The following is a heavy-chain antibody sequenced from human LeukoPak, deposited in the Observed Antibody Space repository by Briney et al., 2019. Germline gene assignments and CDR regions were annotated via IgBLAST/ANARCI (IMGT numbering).Heavy chain of an antibody. Sequence: KPGESLKISCKGSGYSFTSYWIGWVRQMPGKGLEGMGIIYPGDSDTRYSPSFQGQVTISADKSISTAYLQWSSLNTSDTAIYYCARYTDHYYFDYWGQGTLVTVSS. CDR3: ARYTDHYYFDY. CDR1: GYSFTSYW. J-gene: IGHJ4*02. V-gene: IGHV5-51*01. D-gene: IGHD1-1*01. CDR2: IYPGDSDT.